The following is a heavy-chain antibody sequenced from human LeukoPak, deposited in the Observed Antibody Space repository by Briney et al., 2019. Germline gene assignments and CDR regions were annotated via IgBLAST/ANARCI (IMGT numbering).Heavy chain of an antibody. CDR2: IYHSGST. J-gene: IGHJ4*02. V-gene: IGHV4-4*02. CDR1: GGSISSSNW. D-gene: IGHD3-10*01. Sequence: SGTLSLTCAVSGGSISSSNWWSWVRQPPGKWLEWIGEIYHSGSTNYNPSLKSRVTISVDKSKNQFSLKLSSVTAADTAVYYCASEKGSAAPLDYWGQGTLVTVSS. CDR3: ASEKGSAAPLDY.